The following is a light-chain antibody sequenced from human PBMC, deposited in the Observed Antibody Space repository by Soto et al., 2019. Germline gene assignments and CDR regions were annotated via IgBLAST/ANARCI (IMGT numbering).Light chain of an antibody. Sequence: QSVLTQPASVSGSPGQSITISCTGISSDVGAYRYVSWYQQRPSKAPKVVIYDVNNRPSGVSSRFSASKSGNTASLTISGLQADDEADYYCSSYTVSSTLFVFGTGTKVTVL. V-gene: IGLV2-14*01. CDR3: SSYTVSSTLFV. J-gene: IGLJ1*01. CDR1: SSDVGAYRY. CDR2: DVN.